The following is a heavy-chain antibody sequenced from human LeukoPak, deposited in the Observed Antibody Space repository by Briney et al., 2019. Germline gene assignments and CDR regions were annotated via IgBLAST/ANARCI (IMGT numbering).Heavy chain of an antibody. CDR1: GFSFSNAW. CDR2: IRSETDGGTT. CDR3: TTAAFD. V-gene: IGHV3-15*01. J-gene: IGHJ1*01. Sequence: GGSLRLSCAASGFSFSNAWMSGVRQAPGKGLEWVGHIRSETDGGTTDYAAPLKGRFTISRDDSKSTLYLQMNSLKTDDTAVYYCTTAAFDWGQGTLVTVSS.